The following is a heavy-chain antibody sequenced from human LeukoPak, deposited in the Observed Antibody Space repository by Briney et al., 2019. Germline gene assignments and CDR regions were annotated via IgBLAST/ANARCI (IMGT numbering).Heavy chain of an antibody. CDR2: ISYDGSNK. J-gene: IGHJ4*02. D-gene: IGHD3-22*01. Sequence: GGSLRLSCAASGFTFSSYAMHWVRQAPGKGLEWVAVISYDGSNKYYADSVKGRFTISRDNSKNTLYLQMNSLRAEDTDVYYCARGIVVVIMVLDYWGQGTLVTVSS. CDR1: GFTFSSYA. CDR3: ARGIVVVIMVLDY. V-gene: IGHV3-30-3*01.